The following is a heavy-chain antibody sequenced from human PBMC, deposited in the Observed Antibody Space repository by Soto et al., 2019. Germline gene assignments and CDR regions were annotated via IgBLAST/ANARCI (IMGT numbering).Heavy chain of an antibody. J-gene: IGHJ4*02. CDR3: VKDQVVEAQYYGPSALFF. D-gene: IGHD3-10*01. CDR2: ISYDGHTQ. Sequence: GGSLRLSCATSQFTFRSYGMHWVRQAPGKGLQWVAHISYDGHTQDLADPVKGRFTVSRDNSKNTLYLQMSSLRIEDTAVYYCVKDQVVEAQYYGPSALFFRGLGTLVTVSS. V-gene: IGHV3-30*18. CDR1: QFTFRSYG.